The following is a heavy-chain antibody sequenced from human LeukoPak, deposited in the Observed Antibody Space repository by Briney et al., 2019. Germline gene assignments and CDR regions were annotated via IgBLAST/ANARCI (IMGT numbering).Heavy chain of an antibody. V-gene: IGHV5-51*01. CDR3: ARHVGLEANWFDP. Sequence: GEALKISCKGSGYSFTNYWIGWVRQIPGKGLEWMGIIYPGDSDTRYSPSFQGQVTISADKSTSTAYLQWSSLKASDTAMYYCARHVGLEANWFDPWGQGTLVTVSS. CDR2: IYPGDSDT. J-gene: IGHJ5*02. CDR1: GYSFTNYW. D-gene: IGHD2-15*01.